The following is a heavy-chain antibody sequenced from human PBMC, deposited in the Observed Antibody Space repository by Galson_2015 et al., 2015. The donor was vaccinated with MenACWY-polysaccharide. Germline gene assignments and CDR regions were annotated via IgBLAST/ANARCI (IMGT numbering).Heavy chain of an antibody. D-gene: IGHD1-26*01. V-gene: IGHV1-2*02. Sequence: SVKVSCKASGYTFSGYHIHWVRQAPGQGLEWMGWIHPNNGDTNYAQKFQGRVTMTRDTSISTVYMELSSLRSDDTAMYHCGRGGYGVGSGSYWGQGTLVSVSS. CDR1: GYTFSGYH. CDR3: GRGGYGVGSGSY. CDR2: IHPNNGDT. J-gene: IGHJ4*02.